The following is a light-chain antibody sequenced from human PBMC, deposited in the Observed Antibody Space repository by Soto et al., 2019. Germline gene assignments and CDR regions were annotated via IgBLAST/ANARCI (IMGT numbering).Light chain of an antibody. CDR1: QSVSSSY. Sequence: EIVLTQSPGNLSLSPGERATLSCRASQSVSSSYLAWYQQKPGQAPRLLIYGASSRATGIPDRISGSGSGTDFTLTISRLEPEDFAVYYCQQYGSSITFGQGTRLEIK. V-gene: IGKV3-20*01. CDR2: GAS. CDR3: QQYGSSIT. J-gene: IGKJ5*01.